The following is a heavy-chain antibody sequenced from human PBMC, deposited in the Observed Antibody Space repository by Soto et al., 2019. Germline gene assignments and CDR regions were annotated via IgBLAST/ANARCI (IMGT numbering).Heavy chain of an antibody. CDR1: GGSISSGGYY. D-gene: IGHD2-2*01. V-gene: IGHV4-31*03. J-gene: IGHJ4*02. Sequence: KPSETLSLTCTVSGGSISSGGYYWSWIRQHPGKGLEWIGYIYYSGSTYYNPSLKSRVTISVDTSKNQFSLKLSSVTAADTAVYYCARGVEPIRAMNPYPPDYWGQGALVTVSS. CDR3: ARGVEPIRAMNPYPPDY. CDR2: IYYSGST.